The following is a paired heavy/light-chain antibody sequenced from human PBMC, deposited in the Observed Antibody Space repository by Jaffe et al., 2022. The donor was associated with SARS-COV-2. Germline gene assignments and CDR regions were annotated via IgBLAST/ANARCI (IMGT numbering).Heavy chain of an antibody. J-gene: IGHJ4*02. CDR3: ARVGSSIAVAANFDY. CDR1: GFTFSDYY. V-gene: IGHV3-11*01. CDR2: ISSSGSTI. D-gene: IGHD6-19*01. Sequence: QVQLVESGGGLVKPGGSLRLSCAASGFTFSDYYMSWIRQAPGKGLEWVSYISSSGSTIYYADSVKGRFTISRDNAKNSLYLQMNSLRAEDTAVYYCARVGSSIAVAANFDYWGQGTLVTVSS.
Light chain of an antibody. V-gene: IGLV3-1*01. Sequence: SYELTQPPSVSVSPGQTASITCSGDKLGDKYACWYQQKPGQSPVLVIYQDSKRPSGIPERFSGSNSGNTATLTISGTQAMDEADYYCQAWDSSTPVVFGGGTKLTVL. J-gene: IGLJ2*01. CDR1: KLGDKY. CDR3: QAWDSSTPVV. CDR2: QDS.